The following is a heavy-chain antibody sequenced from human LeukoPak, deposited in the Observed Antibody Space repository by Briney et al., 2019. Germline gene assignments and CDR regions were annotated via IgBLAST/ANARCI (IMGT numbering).Heavy chain of an antibody. J-gene: IGHJ4*02. CDR1: GFIFSNYA. CDR2: ITGSGGNS. Sequence: GGSLRLSCKASGFIFSNYAMSWVRQAPGKGLKWVSIITGSGGNSYYTDSVKGRFTLSRDNSKNTLFLQMNSLRAEDTAVYFCAKKSLWSGPFDYWGQGSLVTVFS. V-gene: IGHV3-23*01. CDR3: AKKSLWSGPFDY. D-gene: IGHD3-3*01.